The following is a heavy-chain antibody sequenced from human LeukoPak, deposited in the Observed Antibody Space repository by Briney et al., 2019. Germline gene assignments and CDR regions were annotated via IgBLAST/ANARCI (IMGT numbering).Heavy chain of an antibody. Sequence: PGGSLRLSCAASGFTFSTYAMSWVRQAPGKGLEWVSGTSGSGDTTYYADSVKGRFTISRDNSKNTLYLQMNSLRAEDTAIYYCAKEYYFDYWGQGTLVTVSS. J-gene: IGHJ4*02. V-gene: IGHV3-23*01. CDR3: AKEYYFDY. CDR2: TSGSGDTT. CDR1: GFTFSTYA.